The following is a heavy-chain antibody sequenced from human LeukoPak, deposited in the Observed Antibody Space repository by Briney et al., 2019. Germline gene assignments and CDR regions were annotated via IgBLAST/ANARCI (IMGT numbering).Heavy chain of an antibody. CDR1: GYSFTTYW. CDR2: IYPDDSDT. CDR3: ASHPSDVFDI. J-gene: IGHJ3*02. Sequence: GESLKISCTGSGYSFTTYWIGWVRQMPGKGLEWMGIIYPDDSDTRYSPSFQGQVNISVDKSISTAYLQWNSLKASDTAMYYCASHPSDVFDIWGQGTMVTVSS. V-gene: IGHV5-51*01.